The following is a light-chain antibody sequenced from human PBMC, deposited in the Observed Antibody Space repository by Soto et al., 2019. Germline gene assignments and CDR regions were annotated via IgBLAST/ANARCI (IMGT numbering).Light chain of an antibody. Sequence: DIRMTQSPSTLSGSVGDRVTITCRASQTISSWLAWYQQKPGKAPKLLIYKASTLKSGVPSRFSGSGSGTEFTLTISSLQPDDFATYYCQHYNSYSEAFGQWTKVDIK. CDR3: QHYNSYSEA. CDR2: KAS. J-gene: IGKJ1*01. CDR1: QTISSW. V-gene: IGKV1-5*03.